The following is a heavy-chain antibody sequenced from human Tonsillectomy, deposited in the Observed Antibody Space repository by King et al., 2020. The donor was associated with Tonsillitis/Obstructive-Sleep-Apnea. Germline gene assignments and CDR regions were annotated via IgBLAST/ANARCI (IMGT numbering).Heavy chain of an antibody. CDR2: INPAYGGT. Sequence: QLVQSGAKVTKPGASVKVSCQASGYSFTGHYMHWVRQAPGQGLEWLGRINPAYGGTNYAQKFQGRVTMTRDTAINTASMELSSLRSDDTAVYYCVRTKGNWNWLHPWGQGTLVIGSS. J-gene: IGHJ5*02. D-gene: IGHD1-1*01. CDR1: GYSFTGHY. V-gene: IGHV1-2*06. CDR3: VRTKGNWNWLHP.